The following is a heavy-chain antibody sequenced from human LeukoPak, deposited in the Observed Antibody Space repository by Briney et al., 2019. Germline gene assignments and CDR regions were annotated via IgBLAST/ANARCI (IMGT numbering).Heavy chain of an antibody. J-gene: IGHJ4*02. CDR1: GYTFTTYD. CDR2: MNPNSGNT. Sequence: ASVKVSCKASGYTFTTYDINWVRQATGQGLAWMGWMNPNSGNTGYAQKFQGRVTMTRNTSISTAYMELSSLRSEDTAVYYCARGIMVRGVINYLDGNDYWGQGTLVTVSS. D-gene: IGHD3-10*01. CDR3: ARGIMVRGVINYLDGNDY. V-gene: IGHV1-8*01.